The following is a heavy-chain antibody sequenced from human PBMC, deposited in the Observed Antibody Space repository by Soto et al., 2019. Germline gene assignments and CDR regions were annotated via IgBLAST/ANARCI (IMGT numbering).Heavy chain of an antibody. CDR3: ARDPSGSGSDFDY. CDR2: IYYSGST. Sequence: QVQLQESGPGPVKPSQTLSLTCTVSGGSISSGGYYWSWIRQHPGKGLEWIGYIYYSGSTYYNPSLKSRVTISVDTSKNQVSLKLSSVTAADTAVYYCARDPSGSGSDFDYWGQGTLVTVSS. D-gene: IGHD3-10*01. V-gene: IGHV4-31*03. J-gene: IGHJ4*02. CDR1: GGSISSGGYY.